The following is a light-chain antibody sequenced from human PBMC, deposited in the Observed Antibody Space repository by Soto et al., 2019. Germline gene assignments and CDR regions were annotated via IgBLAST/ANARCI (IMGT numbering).Light chain of an antibody. CDR3: AAWDDSLNGVV. CDR2: SNN. Sequence: QAVVTQPPSASGTPGQRVTISCSGSRSNIGSNTVNWHQQLPGTAPKLLIYSNNQRPSGVPDRFSVSKSGTSASLAISGLQSEDEADYYCAAWDDSLNGVVFGGGTKLTVL. CDR1: RSNIGSNT. V-gene: IGLV1-44*01. J-gene: IGLJ2*01.